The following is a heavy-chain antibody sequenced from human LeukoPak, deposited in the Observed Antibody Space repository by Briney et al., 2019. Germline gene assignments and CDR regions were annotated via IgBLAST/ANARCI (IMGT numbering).Heavy chain of an antibody. V-gene: IGHV1-69*05. CDR1: GYTFTSYA. J-gene: IGHJ4*02. D-gene: IGHD1-26*01. CDR2: IIPIFGTA. Sequence: GASVKVSCKASGYTFTSYAISWVRQAPGQGLEWMGRIIPIFGTANYAQKFQGRVTITTDESTSTAYMELSSLRSEDTAVYYCARDPNSGSYYFDYWGQGTLVTVSS. CDR3: ARDPNSGSYYFDY.